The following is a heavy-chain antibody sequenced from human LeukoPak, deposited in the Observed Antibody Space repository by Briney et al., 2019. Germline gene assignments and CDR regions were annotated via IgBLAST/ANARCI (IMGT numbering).Heavy chain of an antibody. CDR3: ATVRSSTWYVDSDY. V-gene: IGHV3-23*01. D-gene: IGHD6-13*01. J-gene: IGHJ4*02. CDR1: GFTFSSYA. CDR2: ISGGGGST. Sequence: GGSLRLSCAASGFTFSSYAMSWVRQAPGKGLEWVSAISGGGGSTYYADSVKGRFTISRDNSKNTLYLQMNSLRAEDTAVYYCATVRSSTWYVDSDYWGQGTLVTVSS.